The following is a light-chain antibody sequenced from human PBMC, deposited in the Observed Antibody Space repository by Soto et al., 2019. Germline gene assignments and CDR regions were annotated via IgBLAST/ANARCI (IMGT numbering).Light chain of an antibody. CDR2: VAS. Sequence: DIQMTQSPSSLSASVGDRVTITCRASQSISNYLNWYQQKPGKAPNLLIYVASNLQSGVPPRFSGSGSGTEFTLTISNLQPEDLATYYCQQSYITPQTFGQGTKVEIK. CDR1: QSISNY. J-gene: IGKJ1*01. CDR3: QQSYITPQT. V-gene: IGKV1-39*01.